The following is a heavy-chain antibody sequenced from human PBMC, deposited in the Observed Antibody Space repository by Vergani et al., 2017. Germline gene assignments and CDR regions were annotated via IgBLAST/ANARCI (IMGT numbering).Heavy chain of an antibody. Sequence: EVQLVESGGGLVQPGGSLRLSCAASGFTFSSYAMSWVRQAPGKGLEWVSSISPRSSYKYYADSVKDRFSISRDDAKTSVFLEMKNLRPQDTAIYYCARGDAFAFHYWGQGILVTVSS. V-gene: IGHV3-21*04. CDR2: ISPRSSYK. CDR3: ARGDAFAFHY. CDR1: GFTFSSYA. D-gene: IGHD2-21*02. J-gene: IGHJ4*02.